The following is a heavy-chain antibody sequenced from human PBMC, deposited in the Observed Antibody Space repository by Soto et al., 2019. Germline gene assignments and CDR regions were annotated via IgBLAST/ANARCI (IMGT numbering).Heavy chain of an antibody. CDR2: ISTYNGNT. CDR1: GYTFTSYG. J-gene: IGHJ4*02. D-gene: IGHD1-26*01. CDR3: ASRSGTYPYYFDD. V-gene: IGHV1-18*01. Sequence: HVQLVQAGTEVKKPGASVTVSCKVSGYTFTSYGLSWMRQAPGQGLEWMGWISTYNGNTNNAQNLQGTVRMTTDTSTRTAYMELRSLRSDDTAVYYCASRSGTYPYYFDDWGQGTLVTVSS.